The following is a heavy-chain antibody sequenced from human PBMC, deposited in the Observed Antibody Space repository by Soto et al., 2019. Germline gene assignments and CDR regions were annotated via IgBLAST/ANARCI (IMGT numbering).Heavy chain of an antibody. Sequence: SLKVSCKASGVTFSSHAISWVRQAPGQGLEWMGGINPINDTTNYAQNLQGRVTMTADKSTSTAYMELSSLRSEDTAVYYCARAQGYYYDSSGYYSTTYWGQGTLVTVSS. D-gene: IGHD3-22*01. CDR2: INPINDTT. CDR1: GVTFSSHA. CDR3: ARAQGYYYDSSGYYSTTY. V-gene: IGHV1-69*06. J-gene: IGHJ4*02.